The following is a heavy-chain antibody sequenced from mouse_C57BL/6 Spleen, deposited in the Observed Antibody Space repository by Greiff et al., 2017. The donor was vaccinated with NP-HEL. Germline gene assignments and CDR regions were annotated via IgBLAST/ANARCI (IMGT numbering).Heavy chain of an antibody. Sequence: EVQLQQSGPELVKPGASVKISCKASGYTFTDYYLNWVKQSHGKSLEWLGDINPNTGGTSYNQKFTGKATLTVDKSSSTAYRERRSLTSADSAVYYCARGRHAWLAYWGQGTLVTVSA. CDR2: INPNTGGT. D-gene: IGHD6-1*01. J-gene: IGHJ3*01. CDR3: ARGRHAWLAY. V-gene: IGHV1-26*01. CDR1: GYTFTDYY.